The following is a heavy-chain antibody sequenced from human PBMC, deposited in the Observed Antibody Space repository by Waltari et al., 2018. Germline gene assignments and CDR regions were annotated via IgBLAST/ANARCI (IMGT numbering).Heavy chain of an antibody. CDR3: ARGYSSSFYYYYMDV. J-gene: IGHJ6*03. Sequence: QVQLQESGPGLVKPSETLSLTCTVSGGSISSHYWSWIRQPPGKGLEWIGYIYYSGSTNYNPSLKSRVTISVDTSKNQFSLKLSSVTAADTAVYYCARGYSSSFYYYYMDVWGKGTTVTVSS. D-gene: IGHD6-13*01. V-gene: IGHV4-59*11. CDR1: GGSISSHY. CDR2: IYYSGST.